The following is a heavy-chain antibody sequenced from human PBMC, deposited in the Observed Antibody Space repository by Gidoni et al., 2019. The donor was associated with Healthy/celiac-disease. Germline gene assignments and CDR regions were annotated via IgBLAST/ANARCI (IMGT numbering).Heavy chain of an antibody. CDR2: ISGSGGST. D-gene: IGHD3-22*01. CDR1: GFTFCSYA. CDR3: AKAPLIVVVITLYFDY. V-gene: IGHV3-23*01. Sequence: EVQLLESGGGLVQPGGSLRLSFAASGFTFCSYAMSWVRQAPGKGLEWVSAISGSGGSTYYADSVKGRFTISRDNSKNTLYLQMNSLRAEDTAVYYCAKAPLIVVVITLYFDYWGQGTLVTVSS. J-gene: IGHJ4*02.